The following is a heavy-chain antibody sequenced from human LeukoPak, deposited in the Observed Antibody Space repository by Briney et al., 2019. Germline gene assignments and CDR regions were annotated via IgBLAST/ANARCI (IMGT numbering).Heavy chain of an antibody. CDR1: GFTFSSYA. CDR2: ISGSGGST. V-gene: IGHV3-23*01. D-gene: IGHD3-10*01. CDR3: AKERVRGTIYYGLDV. J-gene: IGHJ6*02. Sequence: GGSLRLSCAASGFTFSSYAMSWVRQAPGKGLEWVSAISGSGGSTYYADSVKGRFTISRDNSKNTLYLQISSLRVEDTAVYYCAKERVRGTIYYGLDVWGQGTTVTVSS.